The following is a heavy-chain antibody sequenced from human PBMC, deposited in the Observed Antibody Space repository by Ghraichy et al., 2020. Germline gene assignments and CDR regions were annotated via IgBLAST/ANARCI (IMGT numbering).Heavy chain of an antibody. CDR3: ARDGIVGATTGVDY. J-gene: IGHJ4*02. D-gene: IGHD1-26*01. V-gene: IGHV3-53*01. CDR2: IYSGGST. Sequence: GGSLRLSCAASGFTVSSNYMSWVRQAPGKGLEWVSVIYSGGSTYYADSVKGRFTISRDNSKNTLYLQMNSLRAEDTAVYYCARDGIVGATTGVDYWGQGTLVTVSS. CDR1: GFTVSSNY.